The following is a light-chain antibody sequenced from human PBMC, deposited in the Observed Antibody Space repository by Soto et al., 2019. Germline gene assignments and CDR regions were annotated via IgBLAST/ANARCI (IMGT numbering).Light chain of an antibody. CDR1: SSDIGGFYY. J-gene: IGLJ1*01. CDR3: SSYSFTTSLYV. V-gene: IGLV2-14*01. CDR2: QVS. Sequence: QSALTQPASVSGSPGQSITISCTGTSSDIGGFYYVSWYQHHPGKDPKLMIYQVSNRPSGVSNRFSGSKSGNTASLTISGLQAEDEADYFCSSYSFTTSLYVFGTGTKLTVL.